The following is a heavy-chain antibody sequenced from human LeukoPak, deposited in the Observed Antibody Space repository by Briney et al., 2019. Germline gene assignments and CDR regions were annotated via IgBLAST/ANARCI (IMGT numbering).Heavy chain of an antibody. CDR1: GYTFTSYA. Sequence: GASVKVSCKASGYTFTSYALHWVRQAPGQRLEWMGWINAGNGNTKYLQKFQGRVTITRDTSANTAYMELSSLRSEDTAVYYCAKGAASLRFLEWLNEAWFDPWGQGTLVTVSS. CDR3: AKGAASLRFLEWLNEAWFDP. D-gene: IGHD3-3*01. J-gene: IGHJ5*02. V-gene: IGHV1-3*01. CDR2: INAGNGNT.